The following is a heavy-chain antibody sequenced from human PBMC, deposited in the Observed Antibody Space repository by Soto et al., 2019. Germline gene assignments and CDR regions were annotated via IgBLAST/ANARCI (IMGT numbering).Heavy chain of an antibody. D-gene: IGHD2-8*01. J-gene: IGHJ6*02. Sequence: QVQLVQSGAEVKKPGSSGNVSCKASGGTFSSYAISWVRQAPGQGLEWMGGIIPIFGTANYAQKFQGRVTITADESMSTAYMELSSLRSEDTAVYYCALMVYDNRDYYYSMDVWGQGTTVTVS. CDR2: IIPIFGTA. CDR1: GGTFSSYA. CDR3: ALMVYDNRDYYYSMDV. V-gene: IGHV1-69*01.